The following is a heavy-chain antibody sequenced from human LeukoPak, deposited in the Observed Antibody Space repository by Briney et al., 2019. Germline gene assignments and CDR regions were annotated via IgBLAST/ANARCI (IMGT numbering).Heavy chain of an antibody. CDR3: ARENVNRGSSWGYDYFGMDV. D-gene: IGHD6-13*01. CDR2: MNPYSGIT. V-gene: IGHV1-8*01. CDR1: GYTFTSSYD. Sequence: ASVKVSCKASGYTFTSSYDINWVRQAPGQGLEWMGWMNPYSGITGYPQKFQGRVTMTRDTSISTAYMELSSPTSEDTAVYFCARENVNRGSSWGYDYFGMDVWGQGTAVTVSS. J-gene: IGHJ6*02.